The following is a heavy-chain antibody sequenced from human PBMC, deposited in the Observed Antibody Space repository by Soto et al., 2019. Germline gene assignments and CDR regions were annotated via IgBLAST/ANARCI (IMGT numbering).Heavy chain of an antibody. CDR1: GFTISSNY. V-gene: IGHV3-66*01. Sequence: VQLVESGGGLVQPGGSLRLSCAVTGFTISSNYMNWVRQAPGKGLEWVSVMYAAGSTYYEDSVKGRFNISRDNSKNMVYLQMNSLRGEDTAVYYCARGSNSNNWKLFDYWGQGTLVTVSS. CDR3: ARGSNSNNWKLFDY. CDR2: MYAAGST. D-gene: IGHD1-1*01. J-gene: IGHJ4*02.